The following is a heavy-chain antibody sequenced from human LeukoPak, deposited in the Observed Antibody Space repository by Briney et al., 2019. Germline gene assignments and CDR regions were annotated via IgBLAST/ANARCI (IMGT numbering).Heavy chain of an antibody. CDR2: INPNSGGT. CDR3: ARDPEHFWSGLSSAFDI. Sequence: GASVKVSCKASGYTFTGYYMHWVRQAPGQGLEWMGWINPNSGGTNYAQKFQGRVTMTRDTSISTAYMELSRLRSDDTAVYYCARDPEHFWSGLSSAFDIWGQGTMVTVSS. V-gene: IGHV1-2*02. D-gene: IGHD3-3*02. J-gene: IGHJ3*02. CDR1: GYTFTGYY.